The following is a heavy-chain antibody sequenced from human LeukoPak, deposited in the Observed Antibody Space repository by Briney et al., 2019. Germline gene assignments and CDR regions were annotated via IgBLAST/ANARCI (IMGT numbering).Heavy chain of an antibody. V-gene: IGHV4-39*01. CDR3: ARGIPRYDSYYFDY. CDR2: IYHSGST. Sequence: SETLSLTCTVSGGSISSSSYYWGWIRQPPGKGLEWIGSIYHSGSTYYNPSLKSRVTISVDTSKNQFSLKLSSVTAADTAVYYCARGIPRYDSYYFDYWGQGTLVTVSS. J-gene: IGHJ4*02. D-gene: IGHD3-3*01. CDR1: GGSISSSSYY.